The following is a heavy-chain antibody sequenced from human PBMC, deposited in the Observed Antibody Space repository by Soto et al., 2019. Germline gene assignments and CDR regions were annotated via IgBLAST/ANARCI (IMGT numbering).Heavy chain of an antibody. V-gene: IGHV4-30-4*08. D-gene: IGHD4-4*01. J-gene: IGHJ4*02. CDR1: GGSISSDYYH. CDR2: INHSGSI. CDR3: ARSHYSLFDY. Sequence: SETLSLTCTVSGGSISSDYYHWTWIRQSPGRGLEWIGYINHSGSINYNPSLKSRVTISVDTSKNQFSLKLSSVTAADTAVYYCARSHYSLFDYWGQGTLVTVSS.